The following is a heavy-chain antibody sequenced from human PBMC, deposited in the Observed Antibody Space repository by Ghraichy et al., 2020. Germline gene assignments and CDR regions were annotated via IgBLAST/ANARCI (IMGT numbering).Heavy chain of an antibody. J-gene: IGHJ5*02. V-gene: IGHV4-34*01. CDR3: ARGGGWGSRSTNWFDP. D-gene: IGHD6-13*01. Sequence: SETLSLTCAVYGGSFSGYYWSWIRQPPGKGLEWIGEINHSGSTNYNPSLKSRVTISVDTSKNQFSLKLTSVTAADTAVYYCARGGGWGSRSTNWFDPWGQGTLVTVSS. CDR1: GGSFSGYY. CDR2: INHSGST.